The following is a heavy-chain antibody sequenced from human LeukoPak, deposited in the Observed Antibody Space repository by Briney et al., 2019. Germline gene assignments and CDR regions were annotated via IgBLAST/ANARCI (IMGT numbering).Heavy chain of an antibody. Sequence: SETLSLTCTVSGGSISSYYWSWIRQPPGKGLEWIGYIYYSGSTNYNPSLKSRVTISVDTSKNQFSLKLSSVTAADTAVYYCARLYSSGWHADDAFDIWGQGTMVTVSS. CDR3: ARLYSSGWHADDAFDI. CDR2: IYYSGST. D-gene: IGHD6-19*01. J-gene: IGHJ3*02. CDR1: GGSISSYY. V-gene: IGHV4-59*01.